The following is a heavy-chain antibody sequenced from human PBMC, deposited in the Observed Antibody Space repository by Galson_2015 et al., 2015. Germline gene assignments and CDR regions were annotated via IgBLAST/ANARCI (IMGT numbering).Heavy chain of an antibody. V-gene: IGHV3-30-3*01. CDR1: GFTFNSSA. D-gene: IGHD5-24*01. CDR3: ARSQFPRFDP. Sequence: SLRLSCAASGFTFNSSAMHWVRQAPGKGLEWVSVISYDGSDKYYADSVRGRFTISRDNSKSMLSLQMNSLRAEDTAVYYCARSQFPRFDPWGQGTLVTVSS. J-gene: IGHJ5*02. CDR2: ISYDGSDK.